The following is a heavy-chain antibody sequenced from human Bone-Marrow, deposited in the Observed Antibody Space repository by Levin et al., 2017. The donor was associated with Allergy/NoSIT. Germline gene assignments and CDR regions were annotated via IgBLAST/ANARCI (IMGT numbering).Heavy chain of an antibody. Sequence: GESLKISCKGSGYNFSKYWIGWVRQMPGKGLEWMGIIYPDDFETRYSPSFQGQVTISVDKSITTAYLQWSSLKASDSAMYYCASPAGAGTYYSVGVWWGQGTLVTVSS. CDR1: GYNFSKYW. CDR2: IYPDDFET. V-gene: IGHV5-51*01. D-gene: IGHD3-10*01. CDR3: ASPAGAGTYYSVGVW. J-gene: IGHJ4*02.